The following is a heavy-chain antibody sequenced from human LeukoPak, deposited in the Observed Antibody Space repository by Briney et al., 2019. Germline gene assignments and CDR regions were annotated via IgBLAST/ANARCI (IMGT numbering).Heavy chain of an antibody. CDR2: IIPIFGTA. CDR1: GYTFSSYD. J-gene: IGHJ4*02. Sequence: SVKVSCKASGYTFSSYDINWVRQAAGQGLEWMGRIIPIFGTANYAQKFQGRVTITTDESTSTAYMELSSLRSEDTAVYYCARDGDAGTDDYWGQGTLVTVSS. CDR3: ARDGDAGTDDY. V-gene: IGHV1-69*05. D-gene: IGHD7-27*01.